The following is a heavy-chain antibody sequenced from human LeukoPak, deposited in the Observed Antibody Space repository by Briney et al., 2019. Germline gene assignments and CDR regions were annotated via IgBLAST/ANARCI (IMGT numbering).Heavy chain of an antibody. Sequence: PSEALSPTFTVSGGSISIYYWGWFRHPPGKGLEWFGYFYYRGSTNYNPSLKSRVTISVDTSKNQFSLKLSSVTAADTAVYYCARITMVRGVPYYGMDVWGQGTPVTVSS. D-gene: IGHD3-10*01. CDR2: FYYRGST. CDR3: ARITMVRGVPYYGMDV. CDR1: GGSISIYY. V-gene: IGHV4-59*08. J-gene: IGHJ6*02.